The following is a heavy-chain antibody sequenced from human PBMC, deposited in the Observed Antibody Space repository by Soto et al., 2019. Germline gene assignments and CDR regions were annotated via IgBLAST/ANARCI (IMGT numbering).Heavy chain of an antibody. CDR2: IYWNDDK. CDR3: AHSTLVVVVAAFDY. CDR1: GFSLSTSGVG. V-gene: IGHV2-5*01. J-gene: IGHJ4*02. D-gene: IGHD2-15*01. Sequence: SGPTLVKPTQTLTLTCTFSGFSLSTSGVGVGWIRQPPGKALEWLALIYWNDDKRYSPSLKSRLTITKDTSKNQVVLTMTNMDPVDTATYYCAHSTLVVVVAAFDYWGQGTLVTVSS.